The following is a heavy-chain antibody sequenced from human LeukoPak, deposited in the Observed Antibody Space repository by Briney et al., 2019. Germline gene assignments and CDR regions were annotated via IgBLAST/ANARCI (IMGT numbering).Heavy chain of an antibody. Sequence: PGGSLRLSCAAFGFTFSSYGMSWVRQAPGKGLEWVSAIGGRDGSTYYADSVKGRFTISRDNSKNTLYLQMNSLRAEDTAVYYCARENRGTSTGSYYYYGMDVWGQGTTVTVSS. CDR1: GFTFSSYG. CDR3: ARENRGTSTGSYYYYGMDV. CDR2: IGGRDGST. D-gene: IGHD2-2*01. J-gene: IGHJ6*02. V-gene: IGHV3-23*01.